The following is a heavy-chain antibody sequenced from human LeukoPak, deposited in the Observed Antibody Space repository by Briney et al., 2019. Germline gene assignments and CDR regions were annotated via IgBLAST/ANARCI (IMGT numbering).Heavy chain of an antibody. Sequence: GGSLRLSCAASGFTFSDYYMSWIRQAPGKGLEWVSYISSSGSTIYYADSVKGRFTISRDNAKNSLYLQMNSLRAEDTTVYYCARDLRDYGDYDINWFDPWGQGTLVTVSS. CDR2: ISSSGSTI. CDR3: ARDLRDYGDYDINWFDP. J-gene: IGHJ5*02. V-gene: IGHV3-11*01. D-gene: IGHD4-17*01. CDR1: GFTFSDYY.